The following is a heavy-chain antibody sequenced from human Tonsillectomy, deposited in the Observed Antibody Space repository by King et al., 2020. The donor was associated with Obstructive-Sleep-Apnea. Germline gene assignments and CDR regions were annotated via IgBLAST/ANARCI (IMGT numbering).Heavy chain of an antibody. Sequence: VQLVESGGGVVQPGRSLRLSCAASGFTFSSYAMHWVRQAPGKGLEGVAVLSYDGSNKYYADSVNGRFTSSSDNSKNTLYLQRNSMRAEETAVYYCARDIQWLVHDSGFDYWGQGTLVTVSS. J-gene: IGHJ4*02. V-gene: IGHV3-30-3*01. D-gene: IGHD6-19*01. CDR2: LSYDGSNK. CDR3: ARDIQWLVHDSGFDY. CDR1: GFTFSSYA.